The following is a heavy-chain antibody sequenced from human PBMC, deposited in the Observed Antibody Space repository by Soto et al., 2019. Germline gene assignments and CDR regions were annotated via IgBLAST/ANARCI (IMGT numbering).Heavy chain of an antibody. Sequence: QVQLVESGGGVVQPGRSLRLSCAASGFTFSSYAMHWVRQAPGKGLEWVAVISYDGSNKYYADSVKGRFTISRDNSKNTLYLQMNSLRAEDTAVYYCARENRNVWKGAFDIWGQGTMVTVSS. J-gene: IGHJ3*02. V-gene: IGHV3-30-3*01. CDR1: GFTFSSYA. CDR2: ISYDGSNK. D-gene: IGHD1-1*01. CDR3: ARENRNVWKGAFDI.